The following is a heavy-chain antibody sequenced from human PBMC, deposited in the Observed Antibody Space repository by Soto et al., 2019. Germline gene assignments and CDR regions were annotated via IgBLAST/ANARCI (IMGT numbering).Heavy chain of an antibody. Sequence: GGSLRLSCAASGFTFSSYAMHWVRHAPGKGLEWVAVISYDGSNKYYADSVKGRFTISRDNSKNTLYLQMNSLRAEDTAVYYCARETPSYCSGGSCYVVIDYRGQRTLVTVSS. J-gene: IGHJ4*02. CDR3: ARETPSYCSGGSCYVVIDY. V-gene: IGHV3-30-3*01. D-gene: IGHD2-15*01. CDR2: ISYDGSNK. CDR1: GFTFSSYA.